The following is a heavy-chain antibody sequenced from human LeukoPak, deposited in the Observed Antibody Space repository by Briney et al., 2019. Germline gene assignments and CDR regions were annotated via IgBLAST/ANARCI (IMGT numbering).Heavy chain of an antibody. J-gene: IGHJ2*01. D-gene: IGHD1-26*01. V-gene: IGHV4-39*01. CDR3: ARHGLSAWEGVLDGYFDL. Sequence: SETLSLTCTVSGGSISSSSYYWGWIRQPPGKGLECIGSIYYSGSTYYNPSLKSRITISVDSSKNQFSLRLSSVTAADTAVYYCARHGLSAWEGVLDGYFDLWGRGTLVTVSS. CDR2: IYYSGST. CDR1: GGSISSSSYY.